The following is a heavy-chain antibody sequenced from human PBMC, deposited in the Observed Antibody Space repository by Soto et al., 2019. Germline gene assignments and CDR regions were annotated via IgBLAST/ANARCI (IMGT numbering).Heavy chain of an antibody. CDR3: AREVQVHTPAFVY. D-gene: IGHD3-10*01. CDR1: GGTFNTYA. CDR2: ISPMFAAA. V-gene: IGHV1-69*19. J-gene: IGHJ4*02. Sequence: QVQLVQSGAEMTKPGSSVKVSCQSSGGTFNTYALNWVRQAPGQGPEWMGDISPMFAAANYAPKFQGRVTISADDYTGTSYMQLSSRTSEDTARYFCAREVQVHTPAFVYWGQGTLVTVSS.